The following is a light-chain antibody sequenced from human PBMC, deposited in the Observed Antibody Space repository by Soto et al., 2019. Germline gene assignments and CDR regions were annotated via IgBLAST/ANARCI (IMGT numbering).Light chain of an antibody. CDR2: GAS. Sequence: EIVLTQSPGTLSLSPGERATLSFRASQSVSSSYLAWYQQKPGQAPRLLIYGASSRATGIPDRFTGSGSGTDFTLTISRLETEDFAVYYCPQYGSSPLTFGGGTKVEIK. CDR1: QSVSSSY. V-gene: IGKV3-20*01. J-gene: IGKJ4*01. CDR3: PQYGSSPLT.